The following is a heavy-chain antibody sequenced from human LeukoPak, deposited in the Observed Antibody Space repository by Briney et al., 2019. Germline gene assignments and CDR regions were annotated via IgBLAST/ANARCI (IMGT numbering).Heavy chain of an antibody. CDR3: AKRGGYYGSGSYYYYYGMDV. CDR2: IDPSDSYT. CDR1: GYSFTSYW. J-gene: IGHJ6*02. Sequence: GESLKISCKGSGYSFTSYWISWVRQMPGKGLEWMGRIDPSDSYTNYSPSFQGHVTISADKSISTAYLQWSSLKASDTAMYYCAKRGGYYGSGSYYYYYGMDVWGQGTTVTVSS. D-gene: IGHD3-10*01. V-gene: IGHV5-10-1*01.